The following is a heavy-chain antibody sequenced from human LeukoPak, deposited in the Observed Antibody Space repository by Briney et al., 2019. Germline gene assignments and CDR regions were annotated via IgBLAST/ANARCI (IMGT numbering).Heavy chain of an antibody. CDR1: GYGFTSYA. CDR2: INTITGNP. J-gene: IGHJ4*02. Sequence: GASVKVSCKASGYGFTSYAMNWVRQAPGQGLEWMGWINTITGNPTYVQGFTGRCVFSLDTSVSTPYLQISSLKAEDTAVYYCARVAEYSSGWYDPFDYWGQGTLVTVSS. CDR3: ARVAEYSSGWYDPFDY. D-gene: IGHD6-19*01. V-gene: IGHV7-4-1*02.